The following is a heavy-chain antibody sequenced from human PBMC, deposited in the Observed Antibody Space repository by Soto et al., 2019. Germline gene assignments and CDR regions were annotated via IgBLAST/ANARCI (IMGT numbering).Heavy chain of an antibody. CDR1: GFTFSSYA. D-gene: IGHD3-22*01. V-gene: IGHV3-30-3*01. CDR2: ISYDGSNK. J-gene: IGHJ4*02. Sequence: VGSLRLSCAASGFTFSSYAMHWVRQAPGKGLEWVAVISYDGSNKYYADSVKGRFTISRDNSKNTLYLQMNSLRAEDTAVYYCARDPESSGQDYWGQGTLVTVSS. CDR3: ARDPESSGQDY.